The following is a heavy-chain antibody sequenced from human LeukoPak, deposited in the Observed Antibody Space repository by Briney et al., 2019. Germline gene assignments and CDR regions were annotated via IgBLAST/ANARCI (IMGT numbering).Heavy chain of an antibody. V-gene: IGHV4-59*01. CDR3: ARVRGYNPMYYFDY. J-gene: IGHJ4*02. CDR1: GGSISSYY. Sequence: SETLSLTCTVSGGSISSYYWSWIRQPPGKGLEWIGYIYYSGSTNYNPSLKSRVTISVDTSKNQFSLKLSSVTAADTAVYYCARVRGYNPMYYFDYWGQGTLVTVSS. CDR2: IYYSGST. D-gene: IGHD5-24*01.